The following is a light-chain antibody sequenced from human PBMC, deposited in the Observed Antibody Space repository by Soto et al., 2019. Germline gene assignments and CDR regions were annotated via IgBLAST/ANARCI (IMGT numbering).Light chain of an antibody. J-gene: IGKJ4*01. CDR3: QKYNSAPLT. Sequence: IQKTSVPASLFKYIGDRVTITCRASQGIGVYLAWFQQKPGKVPKLLIYAASTLQSGVPSRFSGSGSGTDFTLTISSLQPEDFATYYCQKYNSAPLTFGGGTKVDIK. V-gene: IGKV1-27*01. CDR1: QGIGVY. CDR2: AAS.